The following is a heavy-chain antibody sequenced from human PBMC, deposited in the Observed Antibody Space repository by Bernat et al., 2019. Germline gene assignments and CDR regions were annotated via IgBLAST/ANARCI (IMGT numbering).Heavy chain of an antibody. J-gene: IGHJ4*02. CDR3: ARVLSGSVL. D-gene: IGHD2-15*01. V-gene: IGHV4-31*03. Sequence: QVQLQESGPGLVKSSQTLSLTCTVSGGSMSGVGNYWSWIRQHPGKGLEWLGYIYYSGTTYFNPSLRSRITISVDTSKNQFSLKLSSVTAADTAVYYCARVLSGSVLWGQGTLVTVSS. CDR1: GGSMSGVGNY. CDR2: IYYSGTT.